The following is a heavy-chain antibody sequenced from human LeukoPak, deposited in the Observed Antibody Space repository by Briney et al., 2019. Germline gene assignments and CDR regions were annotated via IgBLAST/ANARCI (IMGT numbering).Heavy chain of an antibody. J-gene: IGHJ3*02. CDR3: ARDRAGYYGSGSYSLYAFDI. Sequence: GGSLRLSCAASGFTFSSYSMNWVRQAPGKGLEWVSSISSSSSYIYYADSVKGRFTISRDNAKNSLYLQMNSLRAEDTAVYYCARDRAGYYGSGSYSLYAFDIWGQGTMVTVSS. D-gene: IGHD3-10*01. CDR2: ISSSSSYI. V-gene: IGHV3-21*01. CDR1: GFTFSSYS.